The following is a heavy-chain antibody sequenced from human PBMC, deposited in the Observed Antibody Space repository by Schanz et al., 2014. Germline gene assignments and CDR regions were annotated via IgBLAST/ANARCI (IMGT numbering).Heavy chain of an antibody. D-gene: IGHD6-19*01. J-gene: IGHJ4*02. CDR3: AASSGWHPSTDY. V-gene: IGHV3-23*01. CDR1: GFSFSSYA. CDR2: IGVDGTTT. Sequence: EVQLLESGGGLVEPGGSLRLSCAASGFSFSSYAMGSVHQARGKGLEWVSVIGVDGTTTYYADSVKGRFTISRDNSKNTLYLQMKSLRAEDTAVYYCAASSGWHPSTDYWGQGTLVTVSS.